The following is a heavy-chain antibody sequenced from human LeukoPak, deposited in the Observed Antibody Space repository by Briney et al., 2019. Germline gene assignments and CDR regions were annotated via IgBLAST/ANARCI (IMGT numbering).Heavy chain of an antibody. D-gene: IGHD4-17*01. J-gene: IGHJ4*02. V-gene: IGHV4-39*07. CDR3: ANPARDFADSGAITW. Sequence: SETLSLTCTVSGGSVSSGNYYWSWIRQPPGKGLEWIGEINHSGSTNYNPSLKSRVTISVDTSKNQFSLKLSSVTAADTAVYYCANPARDFADSGAITWWGQGTLVTVSS. CDR2: INHSGST. CDR1: GGSVSSGNYY.